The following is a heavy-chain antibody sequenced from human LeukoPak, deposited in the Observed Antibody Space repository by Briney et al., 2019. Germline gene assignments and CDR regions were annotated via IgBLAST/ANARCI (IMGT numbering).Heavy chain of an antibody. D-gene: IGHD1-1*01. Sequence: SETLSLTCTVSGGSIGSYYWSWIRQPPGKGLGWIGYIYYSGSPNSNPSLKSQVTISVDTSKNQSSLKLSSVTAADTAVYYCARGSTGTANFDYWGQGTLVTVSS. V-gene: IGHV4-59*01. CDR3: ARGSTGTANFDY. CDR2: IYYSGSP. J-gene: IGHJ4*01. CDR1: GGSIGSYY.